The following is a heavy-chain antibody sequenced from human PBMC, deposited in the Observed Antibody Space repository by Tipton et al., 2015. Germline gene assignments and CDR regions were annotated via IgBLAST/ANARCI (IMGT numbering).Heavy chain of an antibody. J-gene: IGHJ4*02. D-gene: IGHD6-19*01. V-gene: IGHV4-39*01. Sequence: TLSLTCTVSGGSISSSSYYWGWIRQPPGKGLEWIGSMDNSGNTFYRPSLKSRVNLSLDTSKNQVSLELISMAAADTATYYCVRHGVGIVVAATDYWGRGTLVTVSS. CDR2: MDNSGNT. CDR1: GGSISSSSYY. CDR3: VRHGVGIVVAATDY.